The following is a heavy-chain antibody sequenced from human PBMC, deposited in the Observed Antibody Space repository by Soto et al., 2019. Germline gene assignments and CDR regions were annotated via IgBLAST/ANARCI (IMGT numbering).Heavy chain of an antibody. CDR1: GGSFSDYY. D-gene: IGHD3-3*01. V-gene: IGHV4-34*02. CDR3: ARVFSIFGVLRPFGS. CDR2: ISHIGSS. Sequence: QVQLQQWGAGLLKPSETLSLTCAVSGGSFSDYYWSWIRQPPGKGLEWIGEISHIGSSNYNPSLKSRVTISLHTSKNQFSLKLRSVSAADTDVYYCARVFSIFGVLRPFGSWGQGTLGTVSS. J-gene: IGHJ5*02.